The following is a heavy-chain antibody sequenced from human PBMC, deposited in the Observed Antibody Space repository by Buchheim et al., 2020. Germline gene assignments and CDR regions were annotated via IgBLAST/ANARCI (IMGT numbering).Heavy chain of an antibody. V-gene: IGHV3-30*18. CDR3: AKDSCSGDSCWDPGMDV. Sequence: QVQLVESGGGVVQPGRSLRLSCAASGFTFSTYGMHWVRQAPGKGLEWVTVISYDGSNKYYADSVKGRFTISRDNSKNTLYLQMNSLRAEDTAVYYCAKDSCSGDSCWDPGMDVWGQETT. D-gene: IGHD2-15*01. J-gene: IGHJ6*02. CDR2: ISYDGSNK. CDR1: GFTFSTYG.